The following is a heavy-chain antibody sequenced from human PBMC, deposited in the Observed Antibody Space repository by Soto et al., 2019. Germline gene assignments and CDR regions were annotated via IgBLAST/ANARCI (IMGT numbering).Heavy chain of an antibody. CDR2: ISSNGGST. D-gene: IGHD5-12*01. V-gene: IGHV3-64*01. J-gene: IGHJ4*02. Sequence: EVQLVESGGGLVQPGGSLRLSCAASGFTFRSYAMHWVRQAPGKGLEYVSDISSNGGSTYYANAVKGRFTISRDNSKNTLYLQMGSLRAEDMAVYYCARRGYSGYEIDYWGQGTPVTVSS. CDR3: ARRGYSGYEIDY. CDR1: GFTFRSYA.